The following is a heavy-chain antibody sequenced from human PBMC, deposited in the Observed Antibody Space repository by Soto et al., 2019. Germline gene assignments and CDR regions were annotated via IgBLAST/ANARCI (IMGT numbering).Heavy chain of an antibody. D-gene: IGHD3-10*01. Sequence: EVQLLESGGDLVQPGGSLRLSCAASGLNFNDYAMTWVRQAPGKGLEWVSSVSTRGDITYYSDSVKGRFTISRDNSKNSPFLHMISLRAEDTALYYCARGDRGGSGSPASYYYSGLDVWGQGTTVTVSS. CDR2: VSTRGDIT. J-gene: IGHJ6*02. CDR3: ARGDRGGSGSPASYYYSGLDV. CDR1: GLNFNDYA. V-gene: IGHV3-23*01.